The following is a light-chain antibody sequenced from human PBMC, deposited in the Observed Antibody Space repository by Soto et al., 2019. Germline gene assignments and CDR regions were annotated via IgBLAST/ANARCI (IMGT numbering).Light chain of an antibody. V-gene: IGLV1-47*01. CDR1: SSNVGSNY. Sequence: QSVLTQPPSASGTPGQRVTISCSGSSSNVGSNYVYWYQQVPGTAPILLMHWDGQRPSGVPDRFSGSKSGTSASLAISGLRSEDEADYYCAAWDDSLSGVVVGGGTKLTVL. J-gene: IGLJ3*02. CDR3: AAWDDSLSGVV. CDR2: WDG.